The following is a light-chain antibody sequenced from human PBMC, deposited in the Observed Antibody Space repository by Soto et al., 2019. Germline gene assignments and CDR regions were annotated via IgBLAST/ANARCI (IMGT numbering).Light chain of an antibody. V-gene: IGLV1-40*01. CDR2: GNN. CDR3: QSYDTSLSGVV. Sequence: QSVLTQPPSVSGAPGQRVIISCTGSSSNIGTIYDVHWYQQLPGTAPKLLIYGNNNRPSGVPDRFSGSKSGASASLAITGLQPEDEADYYCQSYDTSLSGVVFGGGTKLTVL. CDR1: SSNIGTIYD. J-gene: IGLJ2*01.